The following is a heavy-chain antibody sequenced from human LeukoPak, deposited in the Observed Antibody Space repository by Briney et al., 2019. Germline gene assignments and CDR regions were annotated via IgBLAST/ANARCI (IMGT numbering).Heavy chain of an antibody. CDR1: GGSFSGYY. CDR3: ARVQLWFEELFSHYFDY. D-gene: IGHD3-10*01. CDR2: INHSGST. J-gene: IGHJ4*02. V-gene: IGHV4-34*01. Sequence: PSETLSLTSAVYGGSFSGYYWSWTRQPPGKGLEWIGEINHSGSTNYNPSLKSRVTISVDTSKNQFSLKLSSVTAADTAVYYCARVQLWFEELFSHYFDYWGQGTLVTVSS.